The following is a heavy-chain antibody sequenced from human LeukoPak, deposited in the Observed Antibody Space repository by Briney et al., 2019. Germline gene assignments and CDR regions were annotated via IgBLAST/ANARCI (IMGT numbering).Heavy chain of an antibody. D-gene: IGHD3-10*01. J-gene: IGHJ5*02. Sequence: SQTLSLTCSVSGGSISSGDYYWSWIRQPPGKGLEWIGHIYYSGSTHHNPSLKSRVTISVDTSKNQFSLKLSSVTATDTAVYYCARSLLSAGSGSYGFDPWGQGTLVTVPS. V-gene: IGHV4-30-4*01. CDR3: ARSLLSAGSGSYGFDP. CDR1: GGSISSGDYY. CDR2: IYYSGST.